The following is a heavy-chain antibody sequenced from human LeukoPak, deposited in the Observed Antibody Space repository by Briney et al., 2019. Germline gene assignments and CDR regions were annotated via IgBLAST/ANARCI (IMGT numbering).Heavy chain of an antibody. CDR2: IHISGNT. J-gene: IGHJ4*02. Sequence: SETLSLTCTVSGGSISTYYWSWIRQPAGKGLEWIGRIHISGNTDYNPSLESRVTMSVHTSKNQFSLKLTSVTAADTAVYYCAREKSDCSGGSCYSVFDYWGQGTLVTVSS. CDR1: GGSISTYY. D-gene: IGHD2-15*01. CDR3: AREKSDCSGGSCYSVFDY. V-gene: IGHV4-4*07.